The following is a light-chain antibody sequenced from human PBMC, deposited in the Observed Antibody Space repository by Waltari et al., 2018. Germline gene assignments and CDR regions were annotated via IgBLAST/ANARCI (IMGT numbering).Light chain of an antibody. Sequence: EIVLTQSPGTLSLSPGERATLSCRASQSVGKSLAWYQKRPGQAPRLLIYDASTRDTGTPGRFSGSGFGTDFSLAISSLEPEDFAVYFCQHYVNLPVTFGQGTKVEI. J-gene: IGKJ1*01. CDR1: QSVGKS. CDR2: DAS. V-gene: IGKV3-20*01. CDR3: QHYVNLPVT.